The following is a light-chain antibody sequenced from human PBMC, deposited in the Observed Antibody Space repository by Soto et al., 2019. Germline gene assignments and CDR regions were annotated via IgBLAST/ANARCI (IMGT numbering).Light chain of an antibody. CDR2: KAS. CDR3: QQYNNDAWT. Sequence: DSQMTQSPSTLSASVGDTVTSTCRASESISLWLAWYQQKPGKAHKLLIYKASTLESGVPSRFSGSGSGTEFTLTISSLQPDDFATYYCQQYNNDAWTFGQRTKVDIK. CDR1: ESISLW. J-gene: IGKJ1*01. V-gene: IGKV1-5*03.